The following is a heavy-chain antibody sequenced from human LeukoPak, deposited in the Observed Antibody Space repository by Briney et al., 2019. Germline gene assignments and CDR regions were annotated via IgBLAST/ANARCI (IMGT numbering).Heavy chain of an antibody. CDR1: GFTFNNYA. V-gene: IGHV3-48*03. D-gene: IGHD3-10*02. J-gene: IGHJ6*04. CDR3: AELGITMIGGV. Sequence: GGSLRLSCAASGFTFNNYAMHWVRQAPGEGLEWVSYISSSGSTIYYADSVKGRFTISRDNAKNSLYLQMNSLRAEDTAVYYCAELGITMIGGVWGKGTTVTISS. CDR2: ISSSGSTI.